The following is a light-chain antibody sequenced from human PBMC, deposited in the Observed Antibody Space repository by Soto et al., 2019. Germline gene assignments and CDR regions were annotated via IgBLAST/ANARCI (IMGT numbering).Light chain of an antibody. J-gene: IGLJ2*01. CDR2: DVR. Sequence: QSALTQPASMSGSPGQSITISCTGTSSDIGGYNCISWYQQLPGKAPKFIIYDVRNRPSGVSNRFSGSRSGNTASLTISGLQAEDEADYYCSSYTSSSTVIFGGGTKLTVL. CDR1: SSDIGGYNC. V-gene: IGLV2-14*01. CDR3: SSYTSSSTVI.